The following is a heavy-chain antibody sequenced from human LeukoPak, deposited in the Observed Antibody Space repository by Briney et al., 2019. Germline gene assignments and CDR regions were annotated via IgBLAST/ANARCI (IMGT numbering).Heavy chain of an antibody. V-gene: IGHV1-2*02. CDR1: GYTFTSYD. CDR3: ARVGGSYEPVDY. J-gene: IGHJ4*02. Sequence: ASVKVSCKASGYTFTSYDINWVRLATGQGLQWMGWINPNSGGTNYAQKFQGRVTMTRDTSISTAYMELSRLRSDDTAVYYCARVGGSYEPVDYWGQGTLVTVSS. D-gene: IGHD1-26*01. CDR2: INPNSGGT.